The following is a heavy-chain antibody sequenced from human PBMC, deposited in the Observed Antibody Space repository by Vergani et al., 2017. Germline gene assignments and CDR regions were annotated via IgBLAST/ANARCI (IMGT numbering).Heavy chain of an antibody. Sequence: EVQLVQPGAEVKKPGESLKISCKGSGYSFTSYWIGWVRQMPGKGLEWMGIIYPGDSDTRYSPSFQGQVTISADKSISTAYLQWSSLKASDTAMYYCARTSAYDFWSGYYIDAFDIWGQGTMVTVSS. CDR1: GYSFTSYW. V-gene: IGHV5-51*01. CDR3: ARTSAYDFWSGYYIDAFDI. J-gene: IGHJ3*02. D-gene: IGHD3-3*01. CDR2: IYPGDSDT.